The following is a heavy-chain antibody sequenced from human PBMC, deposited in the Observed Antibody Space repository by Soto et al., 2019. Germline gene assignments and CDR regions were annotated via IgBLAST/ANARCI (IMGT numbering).Heavy chain of an antibody. CDR2: IHNSGSP. V-gene: IGHV4-30-4*01. D-gene: IGHD2-15*01. J-gene: IGHJ1*01. Sequence: PSETLSLTCSVSGASIYNGGYFWSWIRQSPGKGLEWIGHIHNSGSPYNNPSLKSRVTISADTSKNTLFLQMNSLRAEDTGIYYCAKGRDGTEGDVEYFQNWGQGTQVTVSS. CDR1: GASIYNGGYF. CDR3: AKGRDGTEGDVEYFQN.